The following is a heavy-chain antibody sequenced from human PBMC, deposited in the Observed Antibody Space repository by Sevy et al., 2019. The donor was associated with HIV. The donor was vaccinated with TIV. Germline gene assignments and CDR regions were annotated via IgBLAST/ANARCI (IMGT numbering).Heavy chain of an antibody. CDR2: IYAGGTT. CDR1: GFTVSSSY. J-gene: IGHJ4*02. CDR3: AGDSSSDSLSSFDL. D-gene: IGHD6-19*01. V-gene: IGHV3-53*01. Sequence: GGSLRLSCAASGFTVSSSYMIWVRQAPGKGLEWVSVIYAGGTTYYADSVKGRFTISRDNSKNTLYLQMNSLRADDTAVYFCAGDSSSDSLSSFDLWGQGTLVTVSS.